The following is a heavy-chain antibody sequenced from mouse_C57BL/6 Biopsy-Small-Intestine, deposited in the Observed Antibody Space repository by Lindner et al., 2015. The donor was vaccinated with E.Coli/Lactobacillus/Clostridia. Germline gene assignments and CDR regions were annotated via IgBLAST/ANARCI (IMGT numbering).Heavy chain of an antibody. CDR1: GYTFSSYV. CDR2: INPYSDVT. J-gene: IGHJ3*01. Sequence: VQLQESGPEMVKPGASVKMSCKASGYTFSSYVMHWVKQKPGRDLEWIGYINPYSDVTKYNEKLKGKATLTSDKSSSTAYMELGSLTSEDSAVYYCARSNWGPFAYWGQGTLVTVSA. V-gene: IGHV1-14*01. D-gene: IGHD4-1*01. CDR3: ARSNWGPFAY.